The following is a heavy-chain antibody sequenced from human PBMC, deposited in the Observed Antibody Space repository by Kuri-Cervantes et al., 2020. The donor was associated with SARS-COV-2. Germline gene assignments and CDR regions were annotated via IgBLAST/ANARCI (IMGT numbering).Heavy chain of an antibody. CDR1: GFILDDFG. J-gene: IGHJ4*02. D-gene: IGHD3-10*02. V-gene: IGHV3-43D*03. CDR3: AKVFGVGSNIKYFDY. Sequence: GESLKISCEASGFILDDFGMYLVRQAPGKGLEWVSSITWDGGSTFYADSVKGRFTINRDSSKKSLYLQMDSLTVEDTALYYCAKVFGVGSNIKYFDYWGQGTVVTVSS. CDR2: ITWDGGST.